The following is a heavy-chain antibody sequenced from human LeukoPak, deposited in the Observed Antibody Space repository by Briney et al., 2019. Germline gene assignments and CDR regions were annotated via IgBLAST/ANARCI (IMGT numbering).Heavy chain of an antibody. Sequence: KFQGRVTITRDTSASTAYMELSSLRSEDTAVYYRARDKDYGDYPLLDYWGQGTLVTVSS. J-gene: IGHJ4*02. D-gene: IGHD4-17*01. CDR3: ARDKDYGDYPLLDY. V-gene: IGHV1-3*01.